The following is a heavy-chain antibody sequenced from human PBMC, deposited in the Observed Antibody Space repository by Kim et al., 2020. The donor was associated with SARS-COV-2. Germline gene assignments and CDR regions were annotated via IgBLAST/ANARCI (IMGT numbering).Heavy chain of an antibody. D-gene: IGHD6-19*01. CDR1: GRSISSGTYY. CDR2: IYYSGST. V-gene: IGHV4-39*01. J-gene: IGHJ4*02. CDR3: GYSSAWYKGIPFDY. Sequence: SETLSLTCTVSGRSISSGTYYWGWIRQPPGKGLEWIGSIYYSGSTYYNPSLKSRVTISVDTSKNQFSLKLSSVTAADTAVYYCGYSSAWYKGIPFDYWGQGTLVTVSS.